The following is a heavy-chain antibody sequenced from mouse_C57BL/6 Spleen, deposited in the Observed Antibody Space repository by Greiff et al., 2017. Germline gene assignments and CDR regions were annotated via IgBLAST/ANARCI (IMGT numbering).Heavy chain of an antibody. V-gene: IGHV1-82*01. CDR1: GYAFSSSW. J-gene: IGHJ1*03. Sequence: QVQLQQSGPELVKPGASVKISCKASGYAFSSSWMNWVKQRPGKGLEWIGRIYPGDGDTNYNGKFKGKATLTADKSSSTAYMQLSSLTSEDSAVYFCARSGLRLRYFEVWGTGTTVTVSS. D-gene: IGHD3-2*02. CDR2: IYPGDGDT. CDR3: ARSGLRLRYFEV.